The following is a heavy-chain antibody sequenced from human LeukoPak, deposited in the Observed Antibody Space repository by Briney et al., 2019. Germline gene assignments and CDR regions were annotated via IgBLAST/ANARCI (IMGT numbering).Heavy chain of an antibody. CDR2: IHSGSST. CDR1: GFTVSSNY. D-gene: IGHD7-27*01. V-gene: IGHV3-53*01. Sequence: RTGGSLRLSCVASGFTVSSNYMSWVRQAPGKGLEWVSVIHSGSSTYYAESVKGRFTISRNTSKNTLYLQMNSLRADDTAVYYCARDLEVSSVNLGLDPWGQGTLVTVSS. CDR3: ARDLEVSSVNLGLDP. J-gene: IGHJ5*02.